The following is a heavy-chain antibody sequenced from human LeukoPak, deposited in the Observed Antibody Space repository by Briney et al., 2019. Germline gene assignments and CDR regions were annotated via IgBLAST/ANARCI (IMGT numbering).Heavy chain of an antibody. D-gene: IGHD3-10*01. CDR2: ISSGSSDI. CDR3: ATTIRYGSGSYDAFDI. Sequence: NPGGSLRLSCAASGFTFTTYSMNWVRRAPGKGLEWVSSISSGSSDIYYADSVKGRFTISRDNAKNSLYLQMNSLRAEDTAVYYCATTIRYGSGSYDAFDIWGQGTMVTVSS. J-gene: IGHJ3*02. V-gene: IGHV3-21*01. CDR1: GFTFTTYS.